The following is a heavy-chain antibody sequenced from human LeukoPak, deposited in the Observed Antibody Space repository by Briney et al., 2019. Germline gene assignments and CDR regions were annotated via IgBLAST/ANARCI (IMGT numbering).Heavy chain of an antibody. CDR1: GFTFSNYW. V-gene: IGHV3-74*01. CDR3: ARVPYDFDL. J-gene: IGHJ3*01. Sequence: PGGSLRLSCAASGFTFSNYWMHWVRQAPGKGLVWVSRINRDGSSTDYLDSVKGRFTISRDNARNTLYLQMNSLRAEDTAVYYCARVPYDFDLWGQGTMVTVSS. CDR2: INRDGSST.